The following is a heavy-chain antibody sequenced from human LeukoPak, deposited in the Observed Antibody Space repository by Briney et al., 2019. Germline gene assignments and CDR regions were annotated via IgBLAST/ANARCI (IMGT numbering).Heavy chain of an antibody. D-gene: IGHD4-17*01. CDR1: GGSISSYY. Sequence: RTSETLSLTCTVSGGSISSYYWSWIRQPPGKGLEWIGYIYYSGSTNYNPSLKSRVTISVDTSKNQFSLKLSSVTAADTAVYYCARELRRAAFDIWGQGTMVTVSS. CDR2: IYYSGST. CDR3: ARELRRAAFDI. V-gene: IGHV4-59*12. J-gene: IGHJ3*02.